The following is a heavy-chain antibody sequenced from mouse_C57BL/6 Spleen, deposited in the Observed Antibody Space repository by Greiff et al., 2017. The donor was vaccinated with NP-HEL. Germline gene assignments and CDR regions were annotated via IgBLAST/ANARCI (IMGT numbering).Heavy chain of an antibody. CDR2: IWSGGST. CDR1: GFSLTSYG. J-gene: IGHJ3*01. D-gene: IGHD1-1*01. V-gene: IGHV2-2*01. Sequence: QVQLQQSGPGLVQPSQSLSITCTVSGFSLTSYGVHWVRQSPGKGLEWLGVIWSGGSTDYNAAFISRLSISKDNSKSQVFFKMNSLQADDTAIYYCASYYYGSHLTGFAYWGQGTLVTVSA. CDR3: ASYYYGSHLTGFAY.